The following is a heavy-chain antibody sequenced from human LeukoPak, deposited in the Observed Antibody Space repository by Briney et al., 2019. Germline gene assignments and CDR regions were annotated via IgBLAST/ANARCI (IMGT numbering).Heavy chain of an antibody. CDR1: GGSFRGYY. J-gene: IGHJ4*02. D-gene: IGHD6-19*01. CDR2: INHRGST. CDR3: ARVEQGQVGTYYFDY. Sequence: SETLSLTCAVYGGSFRGYYWSWIRQPPGKGLEWIGEINHRGSTKYNPSLKSRVTISVDTSKNQFSLNLRSATAADTAVYYCARVEQGQVGTYYFDYWGQGTLVTVSS. V-gene: IGHV4-34*01.